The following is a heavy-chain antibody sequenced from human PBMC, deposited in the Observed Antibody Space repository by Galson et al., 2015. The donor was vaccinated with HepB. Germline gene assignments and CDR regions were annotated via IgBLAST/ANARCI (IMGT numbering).Heavy chain of an antibody. V-gene: IGHV3-33*01. Sequence: SLRLSCAASGFTFSSYGMHWVSQAPGKGLEWVAVIWYDGSNKYYADSVKGRFTISRDNSKNTLYLQMNSLRVEDAAIYYCASIRSNWNDDYWGQGTLVTVSS. CDR1: GFTFSSYG. CDR2: IWYDGSNK. CDR3: ASIRSNWNDDY. D-gene: IGHD1-1*01. J-gene: IGHJ4*02.